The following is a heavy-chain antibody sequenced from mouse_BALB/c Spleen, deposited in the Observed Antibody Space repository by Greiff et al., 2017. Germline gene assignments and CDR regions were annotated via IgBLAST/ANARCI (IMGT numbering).Heavy chain of an antibody. CDR2: ISSGGGST. CDR3: ARLYDGYYWFAY. V-gene: IGHV5-12-1*01. Sequence: EVQGVESGGGLVKPGGSLKLSCAASGFAFSSYDMSWVRQTPEKRLEWVAYISSGGGSTYYPDTVKGRFTISRDNAKNTLYLQMSSLKSEDTDMYYCARLYDGYYWFAYWGQGTLVTVSA. J-gene: IGHJ3*01. D-gene: IGHD2-3*01. CDR1: GFAFSSYD.